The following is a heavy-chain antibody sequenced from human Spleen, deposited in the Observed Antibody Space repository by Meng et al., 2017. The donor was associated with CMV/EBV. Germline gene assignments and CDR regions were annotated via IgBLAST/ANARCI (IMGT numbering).Heavy chain of an antibody. CDR2: ISLSGST. D-gene: IGHD1-7*01. V-gene: IGHV4-59*01. CDR1: GDSIGTYY. J-gene: IGHJ5*02. CDR3: ARETGTYNWFDP. Sequence: SETLSLTCTVSGDSIGTYYWSWIRQSPGKGLEWIGYISLSGSTKYNPSLKSRVTMSVGTSKNQLSLKLSSVTAADTAVYYCARETGTYNWFDPWGQGTLVTVSS.